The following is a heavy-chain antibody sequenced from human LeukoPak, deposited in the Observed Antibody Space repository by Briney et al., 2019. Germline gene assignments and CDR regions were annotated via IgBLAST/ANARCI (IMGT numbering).Heavy chain of an antibody. CDR2: IKSKTDGGTT. J-gene: IGHJ4*02. Sequence: GGSLRLSCVASGFTFSDAWVTWVRQAPGKGLEWVGRIKSKTDGGTTDYAAPVKGRFTISRDDSKNTLYLQMNSLKTEDTAMYYCTTARATTEVDYWGQGTLVTVSS. D-gene: IGHD1-1*01. CDR3: TTARATTEVDY. V-gene: IGHV3-15*01. CDR1: GFTFSDAW.